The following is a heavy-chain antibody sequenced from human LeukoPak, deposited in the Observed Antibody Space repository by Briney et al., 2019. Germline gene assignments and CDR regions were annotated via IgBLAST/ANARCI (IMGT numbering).Heavy chain of an antibody. V-gene: IGHV3-23*01. Sequence: GGSLRLSCAASGFTFSSYAMSWVRQAPGKGLEWVSAISGSGGSTYYADSVKGRFTISRDNSKNTLYLQMDSLRAEDTAVYYCAKWGSYYYDSSGYLGGDYWGQGTLVTVSS. D-gene: IGHD3-22*01. CDR1: GFTFSSYA. J-gene: IGHJ4*02. CDR3: AKWGSYYYDSSGYLGGDY. CDR2: ISGSGGST.